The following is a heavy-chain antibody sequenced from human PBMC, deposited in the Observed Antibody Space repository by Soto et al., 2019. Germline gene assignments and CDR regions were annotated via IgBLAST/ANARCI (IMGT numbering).Heavy chain of an antibody. CDR1: GASVSDYS. J-gene: IGHJ4*02. Sequence: QVQLQESGPGLVKPSETLSLTCTVSGASVSDYSWSWIRQPPGKGLEWIGYIYSSGSTNYNPSLKSRVTMSLDTSKNQFSLKLTSVTAADTVVYYCARASTHYTNWGQGTLVTVSS. CDR3: ARASTHYTN. V-gene: IGHV4-59*02. D-gene: IGHD3-3*01. CDR2: IYSSGST.